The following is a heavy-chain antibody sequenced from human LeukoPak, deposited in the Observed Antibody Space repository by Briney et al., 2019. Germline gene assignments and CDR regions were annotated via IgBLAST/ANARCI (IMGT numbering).Heavy chain of an antibody. D-gene: IGHD6-19*01. CDR1: GFTFSSYW. CDR3: ARGGYSSGWIYNWFDP. CDR2: IKQDGSEK. V-gene: IGHV3-7*01. Sequence: GGSLRLSCAASGFTFSSYWMSWVRQAPGKGLEWVANIKQDGSEKYYVDSVKGRFTISRDNAKNSPYLQMNSLRAEDTAVYYCARGGYSSGWIYNWFDPWGQGTLVTVSS. J-gene: IGHJ5*02.